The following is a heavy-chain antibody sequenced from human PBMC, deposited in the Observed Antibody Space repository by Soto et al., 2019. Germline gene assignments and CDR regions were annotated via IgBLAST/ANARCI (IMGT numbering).Heavy chain of an antibody. Sequence: QLQLQESGPGLVKPSETLSLTCTVSGGSISSSSYYWGWIRQPPGKGLEWIGSIYYSGSTYYNPSLKSRVTLSVDTSKNQFSLKLSSVTAADTAVYYCARRGSNYDFWSGYYIDGSGSKVRDYYYYMDVWGKGTTVTVSS. CDR2: IYYSGST. J-gene: IGHJ6*03. CDR1: GGSISSSSYY. D-gene: IGHD3-3*01. CDR3: ARRGSNYDFWSGYYIDGSGSKVRDYYYYMDV. V-gene: IGHV4-39*01.